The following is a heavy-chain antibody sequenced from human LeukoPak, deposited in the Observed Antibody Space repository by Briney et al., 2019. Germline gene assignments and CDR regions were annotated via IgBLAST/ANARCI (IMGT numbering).Heavy chain of an antibody. Sequence: SVKVSCKASGGTFSSYAISWVRQAPGQGLEWMGGIIPIFGTANYAQKFQGRVTITADESTSTAYTELSSLRSEDTAVYYCATLWLAAGGLLASFDYWGQGTLVTVSS. CDR1: GGTFSSYA. V-gene: IGHV1-69*13. J-gene: IGHJ4*02. CDR2: IIPIFGTA. D-gene: IGHD6-13*01. CDR3: ATLWLAAGGLLASFDY.